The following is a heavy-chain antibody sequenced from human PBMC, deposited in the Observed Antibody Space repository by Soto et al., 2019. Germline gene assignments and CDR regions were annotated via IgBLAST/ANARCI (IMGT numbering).Heavy chain of an antibody. V-gene: IGHV3-23*01. Sequence: GSLRLSCVASGFTFSSYPMSWVRQAPGKGLEWVSGFRAGGDDGTTYYADSVKGRFTISRDNSKNTLFLQMNSLRAEDTAIYYCAKKVNSGSGSQYFDYFGQGTLVTVSS. J-gene: IGHJ4*02. CDR3: AKKVNSGSGSQYFDY. CDR2: FRAGGDDGTT. D-gene: IGHD3-10*01. CDR1: GFTFSSYP.